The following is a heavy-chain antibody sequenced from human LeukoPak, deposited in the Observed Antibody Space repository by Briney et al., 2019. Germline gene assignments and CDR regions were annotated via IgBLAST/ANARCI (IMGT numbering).Heavy chain of an antibody. Sequence: SETLSLTCAVYGGSFSGYYWSWIRQPPGKGLEWIGEINHSGSTNYNPSLESRVTISVDTSKNQFSLKLSSVTAADTAVYYRARATGFDPWGQGTLVTVSS. CDR3: ARATGFDP. V-gene: IGHV4-34*01. CDR2: INHSGST. J-gene: IGHJ5*02. CDR1: GGSFSGYY.